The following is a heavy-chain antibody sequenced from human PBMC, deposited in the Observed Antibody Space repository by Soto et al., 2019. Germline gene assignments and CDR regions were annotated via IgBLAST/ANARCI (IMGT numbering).Heavy chain of an antibody. J-gene: IGHJ5*02. V-gene: IGHV4-31*03. Sequence: SETLSLTCTVSGGSISSGGYYWSWIRQHPGKGLEWIGYIYYSGSTYYNPSLKSRVTISVDTSKNQFSLKLSSVTAADTAVYYCARTYYYGSGSYYTPWGQGTLVTVSS. CDR1: GGSISSGGYY. CDR2: IYYSGST. D-gene: IGHD3-10*01. CDR3: ARTYYYGSGSYYTP.